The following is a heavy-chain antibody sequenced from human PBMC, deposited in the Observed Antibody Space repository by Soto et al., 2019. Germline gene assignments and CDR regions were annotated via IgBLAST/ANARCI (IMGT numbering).Heavy chain of an antibody. CDR1: GGTFSSYT. Sequence: SVKVSCKASGGTFSSYTISWVRQAPGQGLEWMGRIIPTLGIANYAQKFQGRVTITADKSTSTAYMELSSLRSEDTAVYYCATPRPYARLYYFDYWGQGTLVTVSS. J-gene: IGHJ4*02. CDR3: ATPRPYARLYYFDY. D-gene: IGHD4-17*01. CDR2: IIPTLGIA. V-gene: IGHV1-69*02.